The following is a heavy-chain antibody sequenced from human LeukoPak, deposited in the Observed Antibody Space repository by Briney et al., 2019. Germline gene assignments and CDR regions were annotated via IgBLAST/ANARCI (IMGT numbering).Heavy chain of an antibody. D-gene: IGHD6-13*01. CDR3: ARGSLKYSSSWYGVDY. Sequence: PSEALPLTCIVCGGSISSYYWSWIRQPAGKGLEWIGRIYTSGSTNYNPSLKSRVTMSVDTTKNQFSLKLSSVTAADTAVYYCARGSLKYSSSWYGVDYWGQGTLVTVSS. CDR2: IYTSGST. V-gene: IGHV4-4*07. J-gene: IGHJ4*02. CDR1: GGSISSYY.